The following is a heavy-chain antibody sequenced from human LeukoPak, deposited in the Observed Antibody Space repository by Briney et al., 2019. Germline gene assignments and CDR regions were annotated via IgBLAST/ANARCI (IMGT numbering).Heavy chain of an antibody. CDR1: GFTFSSYA. Sequence: GRSLRLSCAASGFTFSSYAMHWVRQAPGKGLEWVAVISYDGSNKYYADSVKGRFTISRDNSKNTLYLQMNSLRAEDTAVYYCAKGLIAAPLMYYFDYWGQGTLVTVSS. J-gene: IGHJ4*02. V-gene: IGHV3-30*04. D-gene: IGHD6-6*01. CDR3: AKGLIAAPLMYYFDY. CDR2: ISYDGSNK.